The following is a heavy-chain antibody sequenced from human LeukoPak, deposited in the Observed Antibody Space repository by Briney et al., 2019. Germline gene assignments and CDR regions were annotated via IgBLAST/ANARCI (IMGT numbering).Heavy chain of an antibody. J-gene: IGHJ1*01. CDR2: FYSGGST. Sequence: GGSVRLSCAASGFTVSDNYMSWVRQAPGKGLEWVSVFYSGGSTRYADSVKGRFTISRDNSKNTLYLQLNSLRAEDTAVYFCASSSWSSEYFHYWGQGTLATVSS. D-gene: IGHD6-13*01. V-gene: IGHV3-66*01. CDR3: ASSSWSSEYFHY. CDR1: GFTVSDNY.